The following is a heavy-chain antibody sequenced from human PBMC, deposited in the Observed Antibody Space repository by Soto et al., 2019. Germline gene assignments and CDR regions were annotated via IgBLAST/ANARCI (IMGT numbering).Heavy chain of an antibody. CDR1: DGSIDSGSYY. CDR3: TRGLDRAKLGY. J-gene: IGHJ4*02. D-gene: IGHD1-26*01. Sequence: QVQLQESGPGLVKPSQTLSLTCTVSDGSIDSGSYYRSWVRQYPGKGLEWIGSIHYSGIIYYSPSLRSRLTMSADTSKNQFSLKLSSVTVADTAVYYCTRGLDRAKLGYWGQGIQVIVSS. V-gene: IGHV4-31*03. CDR2: IHYSGII.